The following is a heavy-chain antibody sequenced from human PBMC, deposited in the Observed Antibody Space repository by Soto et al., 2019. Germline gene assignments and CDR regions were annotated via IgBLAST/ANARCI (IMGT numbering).Heavy chain of an antibody. CDR1: GFTVSSNY. CDR3: ARDSRNRNFFDY. CDR2: IYSGGST. Sequence: RRLSCAASGFTVSSNYMTWVRQAPGKGLEWVSVIYSGGSTYYADSVKGRFTISRDNSKNTLYLQMNSLRAEDTALYYCARDSRNRNFFDYWGQGTLVTVSS. J-gene: IGHJ4*02. D-gene: IGHD2-2*01. V-gene: IGHV3-53*01.